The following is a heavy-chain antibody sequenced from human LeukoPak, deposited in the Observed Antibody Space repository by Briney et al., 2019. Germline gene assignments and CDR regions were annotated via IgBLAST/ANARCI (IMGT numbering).Heavy chain of an antibody. CDR3: AKARRALAAAGTPIDY. V-gene: IGHV3-30*18. J-gene: IGHJ4*02. D-gene: IGHD6-13*01. CDR2: ISYDGSNK. Sequence: GGSLRLSCAASGFTFSSYGMHWVRQAPGKGLEWVAVISYDGSNKYYADSVKGRFTISRDNSKNTLYLQMNSLRAGDTAVYYCAKARRALAAAGTPIDYWGQGTLVTVSS. CDR1: GFTFSSYG.